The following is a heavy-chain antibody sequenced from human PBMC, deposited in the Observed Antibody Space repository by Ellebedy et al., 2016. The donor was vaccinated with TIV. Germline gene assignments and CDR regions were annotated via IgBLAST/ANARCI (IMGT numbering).Heavy chain of an antibody. V-gene: IGHV3-23*01. D-gene: IGHD3-16*01. CDR2: VGGSGATT. CDR1: GLPFSTFA. J-gene: IGHJ3*01. Sequence: GESLKISCAASGLPFSTFALNWVRQAPGKGLEWVSSVGGSGATTHYADSVKGRFPISRDNSINTLFLQVNSLRAEDTAMYYCARRSRGAFDLWGQGTMITVS. CDR3: ARRSRGAFDL.